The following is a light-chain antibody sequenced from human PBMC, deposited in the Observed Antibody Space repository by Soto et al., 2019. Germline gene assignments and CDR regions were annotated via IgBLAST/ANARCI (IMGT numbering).Light chain of an antibody. CDR1: SSDVGGYNY. CDR2: EVS. CDR3: SSYTSSSTRV. V-gene: IGLV2-14*01. J-gene: IGLJ1*01. Sequence: QSVLTQPASVSGSPGQSITISCTGTSSDVGGYNYVSWYQQHPGKAPKLMIYEVSNRPSGVSNRFSGSKSGNTAPLTISGLQAEDEADYYCSSYTSSSTRVFGTGTRSPS.